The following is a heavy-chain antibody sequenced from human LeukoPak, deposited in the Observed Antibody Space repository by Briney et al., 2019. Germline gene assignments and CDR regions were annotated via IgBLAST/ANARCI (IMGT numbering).Heavy chain of an antibody. CDR2: IKSKTDGGTT. CDR1: GLTFSNAW. J-gene: IGHJ4*02. CDR3: TTWEVVAAYYFDY. V-gene: IGHV3-15*01. Sequence: GGSLRLSCAASGLTFSNAWMSWVRQAPGKGLEWVGRIKSKTDGGTTDYAAPVKGRFTISRDDSKNTLYLQMNSLKTEDTAVYYCTTWEVVAAYYFDYWGQGTLVTVSS. D-gene: IGHD2-15*01.